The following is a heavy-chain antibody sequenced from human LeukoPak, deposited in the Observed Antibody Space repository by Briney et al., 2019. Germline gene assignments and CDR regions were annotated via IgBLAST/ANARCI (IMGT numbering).Heavy chain of an antibody. CDR1: GFTVSENY. J-gene: IGHJ3*02. CDR3: ARGVGGSAFDI. D-gene: IGHD3-16*01. Sequence: GGSLTLSCAASGFTVSENYMSWARQAPGKGREWVSGIYGCGSTYQADSVKGRFTISRNNSKNTLYLQMNRLRAEDTAVYYGARGVGGSAFDIWGQGTMVTVSS. V-gene: IGHV3-53*04. CDR2: IYGCGST.